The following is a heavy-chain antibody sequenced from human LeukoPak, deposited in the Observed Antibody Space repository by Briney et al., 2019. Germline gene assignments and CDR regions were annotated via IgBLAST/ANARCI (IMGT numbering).Heavy chain of an antibody. J-gene: IGHJ4*02. D-gene: IGHD2/OR15-2a*01. CDR2: IYYSGST. CDR3: ARGEYGLFDY. CDR1: GGSISGGSYY. Sequence: PSETLSLTCTVSGGSISGGSYYWSWIRQPPGKGLEWIGYIYYSGSTKYNLSLKSRVTISVDTSKNQLSLKLSSVTAAATAVYYCARGEYGLFDYWGQGTLVTVSS. V-gene: IGHV4-61*01.